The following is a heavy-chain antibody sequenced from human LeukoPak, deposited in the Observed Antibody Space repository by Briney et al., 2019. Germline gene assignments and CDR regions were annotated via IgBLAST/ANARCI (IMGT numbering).Heavy chain of an antibody. J-gene: IGHJ4*02. CDR2: IWYDGSNK. CDR3: ARGPMFSDY. V-gene: IGHV3-33*08. Sequence: GGSLRLSCAASGFTFSSYEMNWVRQAPGKGLEWVAVIWYDGSNKYYADSVKGRFTISRDNSKNTLYLQMNILRAEDTAVYYCARGPMFSDYWGQGTLVTVSS. CDR1: GFTFSSYE. D-gene: IGHD3-10*02.